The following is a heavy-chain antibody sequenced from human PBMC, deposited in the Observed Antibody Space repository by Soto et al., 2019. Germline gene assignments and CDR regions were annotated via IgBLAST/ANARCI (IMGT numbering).Heavy chain of an antibody. V-gene: IGHV3-23*01. CDR2: ISGSGGST. Sequence: GGSLRLSCAASGFTFSSFAMSWVRQAPGKGLEWVSAISGSGGSTYYADSVKGRFTISRDNSKNTLYLQMNSLRAEDTAVYYCAKPIPNYDLLSPFDYWGQGTLVTVSS. CDR3: AKPIPNYDLLSPFDY. D-gene: IGHD3-9*01. J-gene: IGHJ4*02. CDR1: GFTFSSFA.